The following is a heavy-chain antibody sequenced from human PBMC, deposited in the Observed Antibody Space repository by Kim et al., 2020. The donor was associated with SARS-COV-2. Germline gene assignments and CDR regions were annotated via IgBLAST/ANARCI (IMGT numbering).Heavy chain of an antibody. CDR1: GFTFSSYS. V-gene: IGHV3-21*01. CDR3: ARGAARSDGGDYYYYYGMDV. D-gene: IGHD1-26*01. Sequence: GGSLRLSCAASGFTFSSYSMNWVRQAPGKGLEWVSSISSSSSYIYYADSVKGRFTISRDNAKNSLYLQMNSLRAEDTAVYYCARGAARSDGGDYYYYYGMDVWGQGTTVTVSS. CDR2: ISSSSSYI. J-gene: IGHJ6*02.